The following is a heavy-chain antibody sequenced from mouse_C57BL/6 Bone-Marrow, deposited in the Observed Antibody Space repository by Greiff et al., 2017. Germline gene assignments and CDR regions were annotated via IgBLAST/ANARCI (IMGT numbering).Heavy chain of an antibody. V-gene: IGHV1-7*01. D-gene: IGHD1-1*01. CDR2: IIPSSGYT. Sequence: VQLQQSGAELAKPGASVKLSCKASGYTFTSYWMHWVKQRPGQGLEWIGYIIPSSGYTKYNQKFKDKATLTADKSSSTAYMQLSGMTYEDSAVDYCASHYYGRGHGYAYWGQGTLVTVSA. J-gene: IGHJ3*01. CDR1: GYTFTSYW. CDR3: ASHYYGRGHGYAY.